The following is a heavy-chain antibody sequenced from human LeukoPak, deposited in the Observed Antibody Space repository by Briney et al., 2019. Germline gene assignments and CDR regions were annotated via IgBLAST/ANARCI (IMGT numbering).Heavy chain of an antibody. D-gene: IGHD3-10*01. CDR3: ARGRAYGSGSYHLDY. J-gene: IGHJ4*02. V-gene: IGHV1-2*02. CDR1: GYTFTGYY. CDR2: INPNSGST. Sequence: GASVKVSCKASGYTFTGYYMHWVRQAPGQGLEWMGWINPNSGSTNYAQKFQGRVTMTRDTSISTAYMELSRLRSDDTAVYYCARGRAYGSGSYHLDYWGQGTLVTVSS.